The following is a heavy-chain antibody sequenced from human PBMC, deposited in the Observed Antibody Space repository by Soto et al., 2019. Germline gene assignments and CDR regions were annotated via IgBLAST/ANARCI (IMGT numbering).Heavy chain of an antibody. CDR3: ARDPEDVGQYLDY. J-gene: IGHJ4*02. CDR2: IWSDGRNK. CDR1: GFTFKNYD. Sequence: QVQLVESGGGVVQPGRSLRLSCAASGFTFKNYDMQWVRQAPGKGLEWVAVIWSDGRNKYYADSVKGRFTISRDNSKNTLYLEMNSLRDDDTAVYYCARDPEDVGQYLDYWGQGTRVTVSS. D-gene: IGHD1-26*01. V-gene: IGHV3-33*01.